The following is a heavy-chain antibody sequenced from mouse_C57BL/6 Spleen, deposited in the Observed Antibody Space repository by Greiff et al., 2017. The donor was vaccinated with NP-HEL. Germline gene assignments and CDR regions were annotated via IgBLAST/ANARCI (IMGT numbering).Heavy chain of an antibody. CDR3: ARPLITSFAY. J-gene: IGHJ3*01. Sequence: EVKLVESGGGLVKPGGSLKLSCAASGFTFSDYGMHWVRQAPEKGLEWVAYISSGSSTIYYADTVKGRFTISRDNAKNTLFLQMTSLRSEDTAMYYCARPLITSFAYWGQGTLVTVSA. D-gene: IGHD1-1*01. CDR2: ISSGSSTI. V-gene: IGHV5-17*01. CDR1: GFTFSDYG.